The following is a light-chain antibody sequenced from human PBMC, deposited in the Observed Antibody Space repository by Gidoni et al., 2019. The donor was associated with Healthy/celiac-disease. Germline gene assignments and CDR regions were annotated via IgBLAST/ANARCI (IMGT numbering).Light chain of an antibody. CDR2: DAA. CDR1: QGISSA. Sequence: AIYLTPSPSSLLASVGDRFTITCRASQGISSALAWYQQKPGKAPKLLIYDAASLESWVPSRFSGSGSGTDFTLTISSLQPEDFATNYCQQFNNYLAITFGQGTRLEIK. J-gene: IGKJ5*01. CDR3: QQFNNYLAIT. V-gene: IGKV1D-13*01.